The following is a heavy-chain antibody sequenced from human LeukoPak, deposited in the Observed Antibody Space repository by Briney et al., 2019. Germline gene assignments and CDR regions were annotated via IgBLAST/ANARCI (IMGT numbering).Heavy chain of an antibody. CDR1: GGTFSSYA. J-gene: IGHJ6*04. V-gene: IGHV1-69*06. D-gene: IGHD3-10*01. Sequence: SVKVSCKASGGTFSSYAISWVRQAPGQGLEWMGGIIPIFGTANYAQKFQGRVTITADKSTSTAYMELSSLRSEDTAVYYCASLNRSGFYCYYGMDVWGKGTTVTVSS. CDR2: IIPIFGTA. CDR3: ASLNRSGFYCYYGMDV.